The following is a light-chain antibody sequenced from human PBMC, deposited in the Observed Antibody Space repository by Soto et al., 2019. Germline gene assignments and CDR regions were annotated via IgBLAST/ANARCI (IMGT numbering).Light chain of an antibody. J-gene: IGKJ1*01. Sequence: IGITQSPANLSVSPGERVTLSCRASQSVSSRLAWYQQKPGQSPRLLIYGASTRATGIPARFSGSGSGTEFTLTISSPQSEDFGVYYCHQYNNLWTFGQGTKVDIK. V-gene: IGKV3-15*01. CDR2: GAS. CDR3: HQYNNLWT. CDR1: QSVSSR.